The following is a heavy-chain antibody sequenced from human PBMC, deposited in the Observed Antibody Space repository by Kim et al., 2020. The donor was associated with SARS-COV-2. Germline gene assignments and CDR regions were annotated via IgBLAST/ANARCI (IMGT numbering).Heavy chain of an antibody. D-gene: IGHD3-3*01. CDR2: ISGSGKTT. CDR3: TRDLQMTRAIFAYFYGMVD. CDR1: GFTFSDYE. Sequence: GGSLRLSCVASGFTFSDYEMNWVRQSPGMGLEWVSFISGSGKTTHYADSAKGRFTISRDNAKNSLYLELNTLRAEDTAVYYCTRDLQMTRAIFAYFYGMVDWGEGTTVIVSS. J-gene: IGHJ6*04. V-gene: IGHV3-48*03.